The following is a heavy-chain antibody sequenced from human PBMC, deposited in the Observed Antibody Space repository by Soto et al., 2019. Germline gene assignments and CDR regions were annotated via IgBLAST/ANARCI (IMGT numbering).Heavy chain of an antibody. J-gene: IGHJ2*01. D-gene: IGHD2-15*01. V-gene: IGHV1-18*04. CDR3: ARCYCSLGSCYTCWHFDL. CDR1: GYTFTNYG. Sequence: QVQLVQSGAEVKKPGASVRVSCKASGYTFTNYGISWVRQAPGQGLEWMGWVGPYNGNTDHAQNFQGRVTMTTDTSTNTADMELGSLRSDDTALYYCARCYCSLGSCYTCWHFDLWGRGTLFTVSS. CDR2: VGPYNGNT.